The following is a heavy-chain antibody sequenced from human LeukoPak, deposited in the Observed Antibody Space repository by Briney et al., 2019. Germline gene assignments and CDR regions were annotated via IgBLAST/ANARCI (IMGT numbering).Heavy chain of an antibody. V-gene: IGHV3-23*01. CDR2: ISGSGGIT. CDR1: GFTFSNYA. Sequence: GGSLRLSCSASGFTFSNYAMSWVRQAPGKGLEWVSTISGSGGITYYADSVKGRFTISRDNSKNTLYLQMNSLRAEDTAVFYCAKNYSGTTGTTSWFDPWGQGSLVTVSS. J-gene: IGHJ5*02. CDR3: AKNYSGTTGTTSWFDP. D-gene: IGHD1-7*01.